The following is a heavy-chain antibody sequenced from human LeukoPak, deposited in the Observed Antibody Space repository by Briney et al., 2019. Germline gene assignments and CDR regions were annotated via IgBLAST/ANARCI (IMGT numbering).Heavy chain of an antibody. CDR2: IKQDGSEK. J-gene: IGHJ5*02. Sequence: GGSLRLSCAASGFTFSSYWMSWVRQAPGKGLEWVANIKQDGSEKYYVDSVKGRFTISRDNSKNTLYLQMNSLRAEDTAVYYCAKDPMWFGEDENWFDPWGQGTLVTVSS. CDR1: GFTFSSYW. V-gene: IGHV3-7*03. D-gene: IGHD3-10*01. CDR3: AKDPMWFGEDENWFDP.